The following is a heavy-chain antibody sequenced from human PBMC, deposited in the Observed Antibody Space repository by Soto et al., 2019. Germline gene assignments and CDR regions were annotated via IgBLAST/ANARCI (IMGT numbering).Heavy chain of an antibody. V-gene: IGHV4-34*01. J-gene: IGHJ4*02. CDR2: INHSGST. CDR1: GGSFSGYY. Sequence: QVQLQQWGAGLLKPSETLSLTCAVYGGSFSGYYWSWIRQPPGKGLEWIGEINHSGSTNYNPSLKSRVTISVDTSKNQFSLKLGSVPAADTAVYYCARGPPEYYYGSGKPIWDWGQGTLVTVSS. D-gene: IGHD3-10*01. CDR3: ARGPPEYYYGSGKPIWD.